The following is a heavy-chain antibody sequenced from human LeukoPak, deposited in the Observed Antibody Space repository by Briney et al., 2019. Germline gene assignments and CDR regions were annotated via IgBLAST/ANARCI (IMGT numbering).Heavy chain of an antibody. CDR3: ARGDPSGRPGIGFDF. J-gene: IGHJ4*02. D-gene: IGHD1-26*01. V-gene: IGHV4-59*01. Sequence: SETLSLTCTVSGGSITNSYWSWIRQLPGKGREWIGQFHDGEGTNYNPSLKSRVSISLDTSKNQVSLWLNSVTAADTAVYYCARGDPSGRPGIGFDFWGQGALVSVSS. CDR1: GGSITNSY. CDR2: FHDGEGT.